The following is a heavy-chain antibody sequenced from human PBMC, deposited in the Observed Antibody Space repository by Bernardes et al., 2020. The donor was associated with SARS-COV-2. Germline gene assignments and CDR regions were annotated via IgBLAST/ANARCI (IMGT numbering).Heavy chain of an antibody. V-gene: IGHV2-5*02. J-gene: IGHJ4*02. CDR2: IYWDDDK. D-gene: IGHD1-26*01. CDR1: GFSLSTSAVG. CDR3: AHRRGGSLIFDY. Sequence: SGPTLVKPTQTLTLTCTFSGFSLSTSAVGVGWIRQPPGKALEWLALIYWDDDKRYSPSLKSRLTIAKDTSKNQVVLTMTNMDPVDTATYYCAHRRGGSLIFDYWGQGTLVTVSS.